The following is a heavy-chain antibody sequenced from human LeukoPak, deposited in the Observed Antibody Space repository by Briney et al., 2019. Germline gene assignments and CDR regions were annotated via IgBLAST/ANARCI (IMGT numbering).Heavy chain of an antibody. V-gene: IGHV3-21*01. J-gene: IGHJ4*02. CDR2: ISSSSSYI. D-gene: IGHD3-22*01. CDR1: GFTFSSYS. CDR3: ARDPAYYYDSSGYRGEGYFDY. Sequence: GGSLRLSCAASGFTFSSYSMNWVRQAPGKGLEWVSSISSSSSYIYYADSVKGRFTISRDNAKNSLYLQMNSLRAEDTAVYYCARDPAYYYDSSGYRGEGYFDYWGQGTLVTVSS.